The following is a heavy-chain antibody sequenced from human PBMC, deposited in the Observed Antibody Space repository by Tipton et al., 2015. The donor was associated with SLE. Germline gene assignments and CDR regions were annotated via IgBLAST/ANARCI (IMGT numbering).Heavy chain of an antibody. Sequence: TLSLTCTVSGGSMNSVPYSWTWIRQHPGKGLEWLGYISYSGSTSYNPSLKSRLTISADTSKNQFSLKLSSVTAADTAVYYCARHFYNIGWNHFDNWGPGTLVTVSS. D-gene: IGHD6-19*01. CDR3: ARHFYNIGWNHFDN. CDR1: GGSMNSVPYS. CDR2: ISYSGST. V-gene: IGHV4-31*03. J-gene: IGHJ4*02.